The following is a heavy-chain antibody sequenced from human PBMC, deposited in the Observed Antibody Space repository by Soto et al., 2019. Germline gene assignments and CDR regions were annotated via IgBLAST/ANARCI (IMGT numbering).Heavy chain of an antibody. V-gene: IGHV1-18*01. CDR1: GYTFTSYG. Sequence: GASVKVSCKASGYTFTSYGISWVRQAPGQGLEWMGWISAYNGNTNYAQKLQGRVTMTTDTSTSTAYMELRSLRSDDTAVYYCARLAGYCSGGSCYSSEYFQHWGQGTLVTVSS. D-gene: IGHD2-15*01. CDR2: ISAYNGNT. CDR3: ARLAGYCSGGSCYSSEYFQH. J-gene: IGHJ1*01.